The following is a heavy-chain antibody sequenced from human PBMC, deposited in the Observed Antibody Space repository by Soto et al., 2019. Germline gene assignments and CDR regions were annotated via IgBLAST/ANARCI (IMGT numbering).Heavy chain of an antibody. V-gene: IGHV3-15*01. CDR1: GFTFRNAW. D-gene: IGHD2-15*01. CDR3: TTDPILRYCSGGSCYSDAFDI. J-gene: IGHJ3*02. CDR2: IKSKTDGGTT. Sequence: PALSLGLSCAACGFTFRNAWVTWARKDPGKGLEWVGRIKSKTDGGTTDYAAPVKGRFTISRDDSKNALYLQMNSLKTEDTAVYYCTTDPILRYCSGGSCYSDAFDIWGQGTMVNVSS.